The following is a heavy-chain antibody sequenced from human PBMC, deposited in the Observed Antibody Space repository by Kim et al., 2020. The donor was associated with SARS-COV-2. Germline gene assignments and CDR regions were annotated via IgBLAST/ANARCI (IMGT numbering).Heavy chain of an antibody. Sequence: GGSLRLSCAASGFTFSSYSMNWVRQAPGKGLEWVSYISSSSSTIYYADSVKGRFTISRDNAKNSLYLQMNSLRDEDTAVYYCARDRFWEGEVLLWFGELSSECDYWGQGTLVTVSS. CDR3: ARDRFWEGEVLLWFGELSSECDY. CDR1: GFTFSSYS. V-gene: IGHV3-48*02. J-gene: IGHJ4*02. CDR2: ISSSSSTI. D-gene: IGHD3-10*01.